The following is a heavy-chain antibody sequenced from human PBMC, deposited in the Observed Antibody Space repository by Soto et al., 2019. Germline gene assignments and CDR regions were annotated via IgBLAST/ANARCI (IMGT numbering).Heavy chain of an antibody. CDR1: GGTFSSYA. Sequence: SVKVSCKASGGTFSSYAISWVRQAPGQGLEWMGGIIPIFGTANYAQKFQGRVTITADESTSTAYMELSSLRSEDTAVYYCAREGDSGRYYGGYYYYYGIDVWGQGTTVTVYS. CDR2: IIPIFGTA. V-gene: IGHV1-69*13. J-gene: IGHJ6*02. CDR3: AREGDSGRYYGGYYYYYGIDV. D-gene: IGHD1-26*01.